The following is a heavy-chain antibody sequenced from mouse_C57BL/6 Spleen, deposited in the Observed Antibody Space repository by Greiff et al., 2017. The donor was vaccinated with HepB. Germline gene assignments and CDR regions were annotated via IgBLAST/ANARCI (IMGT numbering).Heavy chain of an antibody. CDR1: GYTFTNYW. V-gene: IGHV1-63*01. CDR2: IYPGGGYT. D-gene: IGHD4-1*01. CDR3: ARCGTYWYFDV. Sequence: LVESGAELVRPGTSVKMSCKASGYTFTNYWIGWAKQRPGHGLEWIGDIYPGGGYTNYNEKFKGKATLTADKSSSTAYMQFSSLTSEDSAIYYCARCGTYWYFDVWGTGTTVTVSS. J-gene: IGHJ1*03.